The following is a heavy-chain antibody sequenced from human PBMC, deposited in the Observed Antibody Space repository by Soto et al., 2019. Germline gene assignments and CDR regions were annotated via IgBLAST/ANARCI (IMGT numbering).Heavy chain of an antibody. Sequence: EVHLLESGGGLVHPGESLRLSCAASGFTFSRCVMTWVRQAPGKGLEWVSCITDSGAGSYYAGSVKGRFTISRDNSKNTMYLQMNSLRVEDTGVYYCAKGLINGRWYAEDWGQGTLVTVSS. CDR1: GFTFSRCV. V-gene: IGHV3-23*01. CDR3: AKGLINGRWYAED. CDR2: ITDSGAGS. J-gene: IGHJ4*02. D-gene: IGHD6-13*01.